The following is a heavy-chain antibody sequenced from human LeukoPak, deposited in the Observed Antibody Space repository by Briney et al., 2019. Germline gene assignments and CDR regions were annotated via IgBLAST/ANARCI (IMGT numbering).Heavy chain of an antibody. V-gene: IGHV3-48*01. CDR2: IGSSSSTI. CDR3: ARGYNWNDFDP. Sequence: GGSLRLSCAASGFTFSSYSMNWVRQAPGKGLEWVSYIGSSSSTIYYADSVKGRFTISRDNAKNSLYLQMNSLRAEDTAVYYCARGYNWNDFDPWGQGTLVTVSS. J-gene: IGHJ5*02. D-gene: IGHD1-1*01. CDR1: GFTFSSYS.